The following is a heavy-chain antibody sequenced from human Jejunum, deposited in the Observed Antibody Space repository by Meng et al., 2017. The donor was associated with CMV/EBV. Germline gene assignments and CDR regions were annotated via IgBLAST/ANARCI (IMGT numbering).Heavy chain of an antibody. Sequence: SAFNFKNYAMSWVRQAPGKGLEWVGRIKRRVDGGATDFGASVKGRFAISRDDSKNTLYLDMRGLKIEDTAIYYCAAGAGMTDSDYWGQGTLVTVSS. CDR1: AFNFKNYA. J-gene: IGHJ4*02. CDR2: IKRRVDGGAT. CDR3: AAGAGMTDSDY. V-gene: IGHV3-15*01. D-gene: IGHD1-1*01.